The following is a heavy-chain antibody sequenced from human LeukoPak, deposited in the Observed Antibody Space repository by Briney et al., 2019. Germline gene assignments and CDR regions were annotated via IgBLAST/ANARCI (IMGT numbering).Heavy chain of an antibody. CDR2: IYYSGST. CDR1: GGSISSSSYY. CDR3: ESFNYYYGSGSYYA. J-gene: IGHJ5*02. Sequence: SETLSLTCTVSGGSISSSSYYWGWIRQPPGKGLEWIGSIYYSGSTYYNPSLKSRVTISVDTSKNQFSLKLSSVTAADTAVYYCESFNYYYGSGSYYAWGQGTLVTVSS. D-gene: IGHD3-10*01. V-gene: IGHV4-39*01.